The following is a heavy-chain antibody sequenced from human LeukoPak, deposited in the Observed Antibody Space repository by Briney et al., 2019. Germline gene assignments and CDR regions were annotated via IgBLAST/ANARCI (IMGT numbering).Heavy chain of an antibody. D-gene: IGHD1-26*01. V-gene: IGHV1-18*01. CDR3: ASHYPIRTVGVDAFDI. CDR1: GYTFTSYG. CDR2: ISAYNGNT. J-gene: IGHJ3*02. Sequence: GASVKVSCKASGYTFTSYGISWVRQAPGQGLEWMGWISAYNGNTNYAQKLQGRVTMTTDTSTSTAYMELRSLRSDDTAVYYCASHYPIRTVGVDAFDIWGQGTMVTVSS.